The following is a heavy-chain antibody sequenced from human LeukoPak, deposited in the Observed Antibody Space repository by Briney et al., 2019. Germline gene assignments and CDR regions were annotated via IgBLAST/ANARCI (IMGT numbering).Heavy chain of an antibody. CDR3: AKRIGDSAMAKSMDV. J-gene: IGHJ6*02. D-gene: IGHD5-18*01. CDR2: ITISGKTA. Sequence: PGGSLRLSCLASGFTFSNYAMSWVRQAPGKGLEWVSGITISGKTAYYADSVKGRFTISRDNSKNTLYLQMNSLRAEDTAVYYCAKRIGDSAMAKSMDVWGQGTTVTVFS. CDR1: GFTFSNYA. V-gene: IGHV3-23*01.